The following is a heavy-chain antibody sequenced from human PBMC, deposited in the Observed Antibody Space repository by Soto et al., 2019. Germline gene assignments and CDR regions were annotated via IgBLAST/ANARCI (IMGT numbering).Heavy chain of an antibody. V-gene: IGHV3-7*03. Sequence: EFQDVESGGGLVRPGGSLRLSCAASGFSSGFSFSRFWMSWVRQAPGKGLEWVANRKEDGSEEHYIDSVKGRFTISRDNAKNSLYLQMNSLRVEDTAIYYCARDYDGGIDFRGQGTLVTASS. CDR1: GFSSGFSFSRFW. CDR3: ARDYDGGIDF. D-gene: IGHD3-3*01. J-gene: IGHJ4*02. CDR2: RKEDGSEE.